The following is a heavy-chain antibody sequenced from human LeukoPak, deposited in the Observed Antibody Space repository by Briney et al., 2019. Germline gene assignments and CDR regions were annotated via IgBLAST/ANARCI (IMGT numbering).Heavy chain of an antibody. CDR2: IYYSGST. V-gene: IGHV4-59*01. CDR1: GGSISSDY. D-gene: IGHD4-17*01. J-gene: IGHJ3*02. CDR3: ATGDYGDYGWDAFDI. Sequence: SETLSLTCTVSGGSISSDYWSWIRQPPGKGLEWIGYIYYSGSTNYNPSLKSRVTISVDTSKNQFSLKLSSVTAADTAVYYCATGDYGDYGWDAFDIWGQGTMVTVSS.